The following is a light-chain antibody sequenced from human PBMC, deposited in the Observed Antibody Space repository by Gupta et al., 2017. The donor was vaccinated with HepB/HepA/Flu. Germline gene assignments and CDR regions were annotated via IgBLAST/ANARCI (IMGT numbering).Light chain of an antibody. CDR1: EEISNY. J-gene: IGKJ4*01. CDR2: DAS. CDR3: QQYYEDPLT. Sequence: DIQMTQSPPSLSAPVGARVTITCQASEEISNYLSWYQQKPGKAPNLLIYDASHLETGVPSRFRGGGSGRDFTLTISRLQTEDIETYYCQQYYEDPLTFGGGTKVDMK. V-gene: IGKV1-33*01.